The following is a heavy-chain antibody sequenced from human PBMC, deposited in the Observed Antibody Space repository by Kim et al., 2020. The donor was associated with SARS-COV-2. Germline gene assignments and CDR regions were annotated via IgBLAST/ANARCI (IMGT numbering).Heavy chain of an antibody. Sequence: SETLSLTCTVSGGSVSSGSYYWSWIRQPPGKGLEWIGYIYYSGSTNYNPSLKSRVTISVDTSKNQFSLKLSSVTAADTAVYYCARRFGEFNNWFDPWGQGTLVTVSS. J-gene: IGHJ5*02. V-gene: IGHV4-61*01. CDR1: GGSVSSGSYY. CDR3: ARRFGEFNNWFDP. CDR2: IYYSGST. D-gene: IGHD3-10*01.